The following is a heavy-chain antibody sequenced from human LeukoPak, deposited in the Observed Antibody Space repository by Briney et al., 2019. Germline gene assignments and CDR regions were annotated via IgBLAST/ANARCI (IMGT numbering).Heavy chain of an antibody. CDR2: IYPGDSDT. D-gene: IGHD1-26*01. Sequence: PGESLEISCQGSGYSFTSYWIGWVRQVPGKGLEWMGIIYPGDSDTRYSPSFQGQVTISADKSISTAYLQWSSLKASDTAMYYCARIELLNARSFYAFDIWGQGTMVTVSS. J-gene: IGHJ3*02. V-gene: IGHV5-51*01. CDR1: GYSFTSYW. CDR3: ARIELLNARSFYAFDI.